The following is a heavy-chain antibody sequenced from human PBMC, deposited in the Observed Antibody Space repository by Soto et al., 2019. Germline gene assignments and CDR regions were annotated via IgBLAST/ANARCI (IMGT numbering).Heavy chain of an antibody. CDR1: GFTFSSYA. CDR3: ARVPTSSLWFSGAFDI. V-gene: IGHV3-21*01. J-gene: IGHJ3*02. D-gene: IGHD1-26*01. Sequence: PGGSLRLSCAASGFTFSSYAMHWVRQAPGKGLEWVSSISSSSSYIYYADSVKGRFTISRDNAKNSLYLQMNSLRAEDTAVYYCARVPTSSLWFSGAFDIWGQGTMVTVSS. CDR2: ISSSSSYI.